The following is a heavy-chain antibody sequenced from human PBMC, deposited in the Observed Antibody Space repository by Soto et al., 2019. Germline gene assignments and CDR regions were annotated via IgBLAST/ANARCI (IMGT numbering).Heavy chain of an antibody. D-gene: IGHD1-26*01. CDR1: GGSISSYY. CDR3: ARRIVGATDNWFDP. CDR2: MYYSGST. Sequence: SETLFLTCTVSGGSISSYYWSWVRKPPGKGLEWIGYMYYSGSTNYNPSLKSRVTMSVDTSKNQFSLKLSSVTAADTAVYYCARRIVGATDNWFDPWGQGTLVTVSS. V-gene: IGHV4-59*01. J-gene: IGHJ5*02.